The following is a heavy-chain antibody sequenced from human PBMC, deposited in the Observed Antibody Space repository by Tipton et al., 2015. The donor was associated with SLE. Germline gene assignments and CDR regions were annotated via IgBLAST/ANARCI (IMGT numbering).Heavy chain of an antibody. CDR3: ARGGLTLFGMVTSDY. D-gene: IGHD3-3*01. V-gene: IGHV4-38-2*01. Sequence: TLSLTCAVSGYSISSGYYWGWIRQPPGKGLEWIGSFAHSGSSFYNPSLKSRVSISTDTSRNEFSLRLNSVTAADTAVYYCARGGLTLFGMVTSDYWGQGTLVTVSS. CDR1: GYSISSGYY. CDR2: FAHSGSS. J-gene: IGHJ4*02.